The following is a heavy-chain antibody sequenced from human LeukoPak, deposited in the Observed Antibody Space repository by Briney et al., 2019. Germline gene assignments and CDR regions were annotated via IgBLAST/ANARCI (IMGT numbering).Heavy chain of an antibody. V-gene: IGHV4-38-2*02. J-gene: IGHJ2*01. Sequence: PSETLSLTCTVSGYSISSGYYWGWIRQPPGKGLEWIGNIYHSGSTYYNPSLKSRVTISVDTSKNQFSLNLSSVTAADTAVYYCATSSSSSGYFDLWGRGTLVTVSS. CDR3: ATSSSSSGYFDL. CDR1: GYSISSGYY. D-gene: IGHD6-6*01. CDR2: IYHSGST.